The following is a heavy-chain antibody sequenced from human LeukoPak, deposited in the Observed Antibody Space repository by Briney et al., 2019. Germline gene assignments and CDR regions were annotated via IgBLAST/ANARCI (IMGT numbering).Heavy chain of an antibody. Sequence: GGSLRLSCAASGFTFDDYGMSWVRHGPGKGLGWVASINWNSGSTDYADFVKGRFTISRDNAKNSLYLQMNSLRAEDTALYHCARDRGGTTSPFFDYWGQGTLVTVSS. CDR1: GFTFDDYG. D-gene: IGHD2/OR15-2a*01. CDR3: ARDRGGTTSPFFDY. CDR2: INWNSGST. J-gene: IGHJ4*02. V-gene: IGHV3-20*01.